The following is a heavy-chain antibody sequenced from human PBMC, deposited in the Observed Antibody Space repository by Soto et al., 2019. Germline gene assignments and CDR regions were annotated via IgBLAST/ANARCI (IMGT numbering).Heavy chain of an antibody. CDR1: GYTFTSYG. D-gene: IGHD3-22*01. J-gene: IGHJ4*02. V-gene: IGHV1-18*01. CDR2: ISAYNGNT. Sequence: QVPLVQSGAEVKKPGASVKVSCKASGYTFTSYGISWVRQAPGQGLEWMGWISAYNGNTNYAQKLQGRVTMTTARATRTGYMGLRSLRSDDTAVYYCARDVGYYDSSGYYSGDYWGQGTLVTVSS. CDR3: ARDVGYYDSSGYYSGDY.